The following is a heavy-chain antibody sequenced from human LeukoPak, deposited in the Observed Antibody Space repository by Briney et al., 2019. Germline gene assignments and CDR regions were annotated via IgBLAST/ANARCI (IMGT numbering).Heavy chain of an antibody. CDR1: GFTFSSYS. CDR2: ISSSSSYI. J-gene: IGHJ6*03. Sequence: GGSLRLSCAASGFTFSSYSMNWVRQAPGKGLEWVSSISSSSSYIYYADSVKGRFTISRDNAKNSLYLQMNSLRAEDTAVYYCATHDFPGAGHYYYYMDVWGKGTTVTVSS. V-gene: IGHV3-21*01. CDR3: ATHDFPGAGHYYYYMDV. D-gene: IGHD3-3*01.